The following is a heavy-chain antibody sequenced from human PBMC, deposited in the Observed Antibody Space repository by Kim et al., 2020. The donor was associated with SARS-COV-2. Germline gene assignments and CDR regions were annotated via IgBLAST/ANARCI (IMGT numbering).Heavy chain of an antibody. V-gene: IGHV1-24*01. D-gene: IGHD3-22*01. CDR3: ATASPGGYYYDSSGPNPNWFDP. CDR2: FDPEDGET. CDR1: GYTLTELS. Sequence: ASVKVSCKVSGYTLTELSIHWVRQAPGKGLEWMGGFDPEDGETIYAQKFQGRVTMTEDTSTDTAYMELSSLRSEDTAVYYCATASPGGYYYDSSGPNPNWFDPWGQGTLVTVSS. J-gene: IGHJ5*02.